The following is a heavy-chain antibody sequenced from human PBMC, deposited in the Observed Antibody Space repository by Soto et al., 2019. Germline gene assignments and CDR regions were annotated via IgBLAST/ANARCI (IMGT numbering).Heavy chain of an antibody. CDR2: ISHDGSYK. CDR3: AKSVSSSSDYYYGMDV. CDR1: GFTFSSYG. D-gene: IGHD6-6*01. V-gene: IGHV3-30*18. Sequence: QVQLVESGGGVVQPGRSLRLSCAASGFTFSSYGIHWVRQAPGKGLEWVALISHDGSYKYYADSVKGRFTISRDNSKKTLYVQMNSLRAEDTAVYYCAKSVSSSSDYYYGMDVW. J-gene: IGHJ6*01.